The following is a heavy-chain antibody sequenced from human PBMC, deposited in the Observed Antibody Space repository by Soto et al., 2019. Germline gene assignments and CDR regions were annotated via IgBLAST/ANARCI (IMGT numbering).Heavy chain of an antibody. CDR2: LYWDDDK. Sequence: QITLKESGPTLVKPTQTLTLTCTFSGFSLSTSGVGVGWIRQPPGKALEWLALLYWDDDKRYSPSLKSRLTITKDTSKNQVVLTMTTMDPVDTATYYCAHRQRTVYFDYWGQGTLVTVSS. V-gene: IGHV2-5*02. CDR3: AHRQRTVYFDY. J-gene: IGHJ4*02. D-gene: IGHD4-17*01. CDR1: GFSLSTSGVG.